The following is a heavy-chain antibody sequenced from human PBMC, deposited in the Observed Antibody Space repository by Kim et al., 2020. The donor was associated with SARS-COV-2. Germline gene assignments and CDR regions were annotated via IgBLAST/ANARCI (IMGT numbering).Heavy chain of an antibody. CDR1: GYTFTSYD. D-gene: IGHD6-13*01. Sequence: ASVKVSCKASGYTFTSYDINWVRQATGKGLDWMGWMNSNSGNTGYAQKFKGRVTIARNTPISTAYMELSSLRSEDTAVYDCARTAISYSSSWYTAANYPTYFDYWGQGTLVTVSS. CDR2: MNSNSGNT. J-gene: IGHJ4*02. V-gene: IGHV1-8*01. CDR3: ARTAISYSSSWYTAANYPTYFDY.